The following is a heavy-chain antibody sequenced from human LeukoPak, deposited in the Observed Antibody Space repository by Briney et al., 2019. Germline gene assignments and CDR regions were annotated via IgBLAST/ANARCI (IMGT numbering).Heavy chain of an antibody. V-gene: IGHV4-39*01. J-gene: IGHJ4*02. D-gene: IGHD6-6*01. Sequence: PSETLSLTCTVSGGSISSSSYYWGWIRQPPGKGLEWIVSMYYSGSTYYNPSLKSRLTISGDTSKNQFSLKLGSVTAAETAVYYCARQALSRSSRGGHFDYWGQGTLVTVSS. CDR2: MYYSGST. CDR3: ARQALSRSSRGGHFDY. CDR1: GGSISSSSYY.